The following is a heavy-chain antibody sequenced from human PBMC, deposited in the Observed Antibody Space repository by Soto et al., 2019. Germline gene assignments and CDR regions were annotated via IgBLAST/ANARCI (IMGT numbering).Heavy chain of an antibody. V-gene: IGHV4-30-4*01. CDR2: IYYSGST. CDR3: ARGNRDCSSTSCYFPGELELYYYGMDV. D-gene: IGHD2-2*01. J-gene: IGHJ6*02. Sequence: KPSETLSLTCTVSGGSISSGDYYWSWIRQPPGKGLEWIGYIYYSGSTYYNPSLKSRVTISVDTSKNQFSLKLSSVTAADTAVYYCARGNRDCSSTSCYFPGELELYYYGMDVWGQGTKVTVSS. CDR1: GGSISSGDYY.